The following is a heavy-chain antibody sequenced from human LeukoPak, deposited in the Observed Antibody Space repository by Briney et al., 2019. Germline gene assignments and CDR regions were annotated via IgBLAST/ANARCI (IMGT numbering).Heavy chain of an antibody. Sequence: GGSLRLSCAASGFTVSSNYMSWVRQAPGKGLEWVSVIYSGGSTYCADSVKGRFTISRDNSKNTLYLQMNSLRAEDTAVYYCASGFLEWLLLFDYWGQGTLVTVSS. J-gene: IGHJ4*02. V-gene: IGHV3-66*01. CDR1: GFTVSSNY. CDR2: IYSGGST. CDR3: ASGFLEWLLLFDY. D-gene: IGHD3-3*01.